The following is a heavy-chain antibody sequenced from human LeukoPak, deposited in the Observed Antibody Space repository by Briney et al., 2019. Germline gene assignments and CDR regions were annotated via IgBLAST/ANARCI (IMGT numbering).Heavy chain of an antibody. D-gene: IGHD2-2*01. CDR3: AKHVAVLPAPRNYYFDY. V-gene: IGHV3-23*01. CDR1: GFTLSSYA. J-gene: IGHJ4*02. Sequence: GGSLRLSCAASGFTLSSYAMSWVRQAPGKGLEWVSSITGNGDTTYYADSVKGRFTISRDNSKNTLFLHMNSLRAEDTAIFYCAKHVAVLPAPRNYYFDYWGQGTLVTVPS. CDR2: ITGNGDTT.